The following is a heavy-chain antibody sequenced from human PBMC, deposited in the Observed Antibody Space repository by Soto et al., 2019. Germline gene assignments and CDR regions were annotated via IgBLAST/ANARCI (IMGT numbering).Heavy chain of an antibody. CDR3: AKDRIPNIVVVVAVDY. CDR2: ISYDGSNK. Sequence: QVQLVESGGGVVQPGRSLRLSCAASGFTFSSYGMHWVRQAPGKGLEWVAVISYDGSNKYYADSVKGRFTISRDNSKNTLYLQMNSLRAEDTAVYYCAKDRIPNIVVVVAVDYWGQGTLVTVSS. D-gene: IGHD2-15*01. J-gene: IGHJ4*02. CDR1: GFTFSSYG. V-gene: IGHV3-30*18.